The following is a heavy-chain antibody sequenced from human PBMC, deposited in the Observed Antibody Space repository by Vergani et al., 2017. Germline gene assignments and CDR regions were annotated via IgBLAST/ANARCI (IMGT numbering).Heavy chain of an antibody. J-gene: IGHJ4*02. CDR1: GFTVSSNY. V-gene: IGHV3-66*03. D-gene: IGHD1-26*01. Sequence: EVQLVESGGGLIQPGGSLRLSCAASGFTVSSNYMSWVRQAPGKGLEWVSVIYSGGSTYYADSVKGRFTISRDNSKNTMYLQMNSLRAEDTAVYYCAKVRIVGATLAGFPVDYWGQGTLVTVSS. CDR3: AKVRIVGATLAGFPVDY. CDR2: IYSGGST.